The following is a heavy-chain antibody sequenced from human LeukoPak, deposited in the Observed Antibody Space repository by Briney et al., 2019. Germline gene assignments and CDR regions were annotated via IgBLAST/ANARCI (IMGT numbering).Heavy chain of an antibody. J-gene: IGHJ4*02. Sequence: GGSLRLSCAASGFTFSSCWMHWVRQAPGKGLVWVSRINSDGSSTSYADSVKGRFTISRDNAKNTLYLQMNTLRAEDTAVYYCARGYCASTSCPKAYYFDYWGQGTLVSVSS. CDR1: GFTFSSCW. D-gene: IGHD2-2*01. CDR2: INSDGSST. CDR3: ARGYCASTSCPKAYYFDY. V-gene: IGHV3-74*01.